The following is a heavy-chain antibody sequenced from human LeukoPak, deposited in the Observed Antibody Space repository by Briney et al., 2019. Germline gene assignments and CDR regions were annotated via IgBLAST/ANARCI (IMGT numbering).Heavy chain of an antibody. CDR1: GGSISSSTYH. V-gene: IGHV4-39*01. CDR2: IYYTGAT. J-gene: IGHJ4*02. Sequence: TPSETLSLTCNVSGGSISSSTYHWAWIRRPPGKGLEWIGTIYYTGATHYNPSLKSRVTISVDTSKNQFSLNLNSVTAADTAVYYCARGRTPRSDYFDYWGQGTLVTVSS. CDR3: ARGRTPRSDYFDY.